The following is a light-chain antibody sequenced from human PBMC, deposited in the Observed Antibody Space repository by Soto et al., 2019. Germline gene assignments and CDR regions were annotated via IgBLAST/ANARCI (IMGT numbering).Light chain of an antibody. V-gene: IGLV2-8*01. CDR3: KSYAGSNTYV. CDR2: EVV. J-gene: IGLJ1*01. CDR1: KNDIGVYDF. Sequence: QSALTQPPSASGSPGQSVTISCTGTKNDIGVYDFVSWYQHHPGKAPRLIIYEVVQRPSGVPDRFSGSKSGNTASLTVSGLQAAGEADYFCKSYAGSNTYVFGSGTKLTGL.